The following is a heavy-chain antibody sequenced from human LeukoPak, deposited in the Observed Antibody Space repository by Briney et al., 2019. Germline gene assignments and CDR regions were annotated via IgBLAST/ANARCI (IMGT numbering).Heavy chain of an antibody. Sequence: GRSLRLSCEGSGFIFDNYVMHWVRQTPGKGLEWVSGINSDGSTTNYADSVKGRFTISRDNTKSMMYLQMNSLSVEDTAVYYCARGGDGSNSLINYWGQGTLVAVSS. CDR2: INSDGSTT. CDR3: ARGGDGSNSLINY. D-gene: IGHD5-24*01. J-gene: IGHJ4*02. V-gene: IGHV3-74*01. CDR1: GFIFDNYV.